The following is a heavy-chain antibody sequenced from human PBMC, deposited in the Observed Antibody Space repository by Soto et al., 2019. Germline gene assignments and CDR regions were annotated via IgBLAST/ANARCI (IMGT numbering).Heavy chain of an antibody. Sequence: GGSLRLSCAASGFTFRRFTMAWVRQAPGKGLEWVSTISSNSAYIYYTDALRGRFTISRDNAKNSLHLQMNSLRAEDTAVDYCPRDASRDSSVRGWFDPWGPGTLVTVSS. CDR2: ISSNSAYI. V-gene: IGHV3-21*01. D-gene: IGHD6-13*01. J-gene: IGHJ5*02. CDR1: GFTFRRFT. CDR3: PRDASRDSSVRGWFDP.